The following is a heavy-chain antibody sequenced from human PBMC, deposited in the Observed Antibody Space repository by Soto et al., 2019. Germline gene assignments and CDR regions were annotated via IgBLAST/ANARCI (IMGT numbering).Heavy chain of an antibody. Sequence: GESLKISCKGSGYSFTSYWIGWVRQMPGKGLEWMGIIYPGDSDTRYSPSFQGQVTISADKSISTAYLQWSSLKASDTAMYYCARGYYGSGSYHHAFDIWGQGTMFTVSS. CDR1: GYSFTSYW. CDR3: ARGYYGSGSYHHAFDI. V-gene: IGHV5-51*01. J-gene: IGHJ3*02. D-gene: IGHD3-10*01. CDR2: IYPGDSDT.